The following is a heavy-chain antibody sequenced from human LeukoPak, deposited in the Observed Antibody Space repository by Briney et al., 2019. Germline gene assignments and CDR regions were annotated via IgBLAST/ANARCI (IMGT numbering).Heavy chain of an antibody. CDR3: ARRVVVVAATGNWFDP. CDR1: GGSISSSSYY. V-gene: IGHV4-39*01. J-gene: IGHJ5*02. D-gene: IGHD2-15*01. Sequence: SETLSLTCTVSGGSISSSSYYWGWLRQPPGKGLEWIGSIYYSGSTYYNPSLKSRVTISVDTSKNQFSLKLSSVTAADTAVYYCARRVVVVAATGNWFDPWGQGTLVTVSS. CDR2: IYYSGST.